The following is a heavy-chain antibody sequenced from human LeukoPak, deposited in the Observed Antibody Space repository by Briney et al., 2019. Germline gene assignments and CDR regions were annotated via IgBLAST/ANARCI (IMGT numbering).Heavy chain of an antibody. V-gene: IGHV3-30*04. Sequence: GRSLRLSCAASGFTFSSYAMHWVRQAPGKGLEWVAVISYDGSNKYYADSVKGRFTISRDNSKNTLYLQMNSLRAEDTAVYYCASDNSSWGMDVWGQGTTVTVSS. CDR2: ISYDGSNK. J-gene: IGHJ6*02. CDR3: ASDNSSWGMDV. CDR1: GFTFSSYA. D-gene: IGHD6-13*01.